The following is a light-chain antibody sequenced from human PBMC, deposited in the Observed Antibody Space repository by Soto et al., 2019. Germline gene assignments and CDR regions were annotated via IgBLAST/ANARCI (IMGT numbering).Light chain of an antibody. V-gene: IGKV3-15*01. Sequence: EVVLTQSPGTLSVSPGESATLSCRASQSVSARLAWYHQKPGQAPRLLIYGTSNRASGVPARFSGSGSGTEFTLTITSLQSEDVAVYYCQQYFHWPRTFGQGTKVEVK. J-gene: IGKJ1*01. CDR1: QSVSAR. CDR2: GTS. CDR3: QQYFHWPRT.